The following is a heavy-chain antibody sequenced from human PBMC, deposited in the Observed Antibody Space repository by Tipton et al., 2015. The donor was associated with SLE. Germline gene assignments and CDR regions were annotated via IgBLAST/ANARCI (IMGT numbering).Heavy chain of an antibody. CDR2: ISGDNGNT. V-gene: IGHV1-18*01. J-gene: IGHJ4*02. CDR1: GYTFTSYA. D-gene: IGHD2-2*01. CDR3: ARAISQQYSTIWSDY. Sequence: QVQLVQSGAEVKEPGASVKVSCKASGYTFTSYAISWVRQAPGQGLEWMGWISGDNGNTNYAQKFQDRVMLTTDKTTTTAYMDLMSLTSDDTAVYYCARAISQQYSTIWSDYWGQGTLVTVSS.